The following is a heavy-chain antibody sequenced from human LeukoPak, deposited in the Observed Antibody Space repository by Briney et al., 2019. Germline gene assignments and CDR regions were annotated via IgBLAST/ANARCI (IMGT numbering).Heavy chain of an antibody. CDR2: IRSKAYRGTT. D-gene: IGHD5-18*01. J-gene: IGHJ6*02. V-gene: IGHV3-49*04. Sequence: GGSLRLSCTTSGFNFGDHAMTWARQAPGKGLEWVGFIRSKAYRGTTEYAASVKGRFTISRDDSKSVVYLQMNSLKSEDTAIYYCSRGPIQLWVHNGVDVWGQGTTVTVSS. CDR3: SRGPIQLWVHNGVDV. CDR1: GFNFGDHA.